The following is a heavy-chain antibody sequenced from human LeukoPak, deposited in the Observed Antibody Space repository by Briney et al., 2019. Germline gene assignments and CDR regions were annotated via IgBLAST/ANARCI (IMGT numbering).Heavy chain of an antibody. CDR3: ARAWLRRKYYYYMDV. V-gene: IGHV1-18*01. CDR2: ISGYNGHA. J-gene: IGHJ6*03. Sequence: VASVTVSCKPSGYTFSLYGINWVRQAPGEGLEWMGWISGYNGHANYAQKFQGRVTLTTDASTNTAYMELRSLRSDDTAVYYCARAWLRRKYYYYMDVWGKGTTVTVSS. D-gene: IGHD5-12*01. CDR1: GYTFSLYG.